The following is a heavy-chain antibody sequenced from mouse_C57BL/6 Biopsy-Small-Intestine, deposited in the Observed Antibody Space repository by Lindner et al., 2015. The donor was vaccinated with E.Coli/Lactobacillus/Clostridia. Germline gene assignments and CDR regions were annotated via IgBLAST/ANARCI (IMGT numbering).Heavy chain of an antibody. CDR2: IYPGSGNT. J-gene: IGHJ2*01. CDR1: GYTFTDYY. CDR3: ARRELDYFDY. Sequence: VQLQESGAELAKPGASVKMSCKASGYTFTDYYINWVKQRPGQGLEWIGWIYPGSGNTKYNEKFKGKATLTVDTSSSTAYMQLNSLTSEDSAVYYCARRELDYFDYWGQGTTLTVSS. D-gene: IGHD1-3*01. V-gene: IGHV1-84*01.